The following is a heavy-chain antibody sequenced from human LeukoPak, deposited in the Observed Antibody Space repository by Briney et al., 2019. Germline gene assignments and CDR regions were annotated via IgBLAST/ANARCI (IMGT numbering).Heavy chain of an antibody. J-gene: IGHJ2*01. D-gene: IGHD4-23*01. Sequence: QAGGSLRLSCAASGFSFSSYWMHWVRQAPGKGLVWVSRIKTDGGSTSYADSVKGRFTISRDNAKNSLYLQMNSLRTEDTAVYYCARSPYYGGDPLLTFWYFDLWGRGTLVTVSS. CDR1: GFSFSSYW. CDR3: ARSPYYGGDPLLTFWYFDL. CDR2: IKTDGGST. V-gene: IGHV3-74*01.